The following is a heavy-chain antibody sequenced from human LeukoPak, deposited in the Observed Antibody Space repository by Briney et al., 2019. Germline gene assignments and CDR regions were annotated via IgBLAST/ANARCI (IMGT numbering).Heavy chain of an antibody. D-gene: IGHD6-13*01. J-gene: IGHJ4*02. CDR3: DC. CDR1: GYTFTRYA. V-gene: IGHV1-18*01. CDR2: ISGYNGNT. Sequence: ASVKVSCKASGYTFTRYAISWVRQAPGQGLEWMGWISGYNGNTNYAQKFQGRVTMTTDTSTSTAYVELRSLRSDDSSCSYFDCWGQGTLVTVSS.